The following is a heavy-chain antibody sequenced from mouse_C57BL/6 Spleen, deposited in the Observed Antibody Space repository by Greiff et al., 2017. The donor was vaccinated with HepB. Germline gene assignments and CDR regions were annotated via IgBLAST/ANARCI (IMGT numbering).Heavy chain of an antibody. CDR3: ASIYDYDGRGYAMDY. V-gene: IGHV5-12*01. CDR2: ISNGGGST. D-gene: IGHD2-4*01. CDR1: GFTFSDYY. Sequence: EVMLVESGGGLVQPGGSLKLSCAASGFTFSDYYMYWVRQTPEKRLEWVAYISNGGGSTYYPDTVKGRFTISRDNAKNTLYLQMSRLKSEDTAMYYCASIYDYDGRGYAMDYWGQGTSVTVSS. J-gene: IGHJ4*01.